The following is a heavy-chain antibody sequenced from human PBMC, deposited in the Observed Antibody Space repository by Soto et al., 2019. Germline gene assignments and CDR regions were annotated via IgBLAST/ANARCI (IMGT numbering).Heavy chain of an antibody. Sequence: PGGSLRLSCAASGFTFSSYAMSWVRQAPGKGLEWVSAISGSGGSTYYADSVKGRFTISRDNSKNTLYLQMNSLRAEDTAVYYCAKGPYYDILTGYYYDYWGQGTLVTVSS. CDR1: GFTFSSYA. CDR2: ISGSGGST. V-gene: IGHV3-23*01. CDR3: AKGPYYDILTGYYYDY. J-gene: IGHJ4*02. D-gene: IGHD3-9*01.